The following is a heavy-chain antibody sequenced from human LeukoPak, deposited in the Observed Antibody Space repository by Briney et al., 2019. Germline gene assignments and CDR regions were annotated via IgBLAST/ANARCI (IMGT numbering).Heavy chain of an antibody. CDR1: GFSFDDYA. D-gene: IGHD3-22*01. CDR2: ISWHSGTI. V-gene: IGHV3-9*03. CDR3: AKADHYDSTGYFDY. J-gene: IGHJ4*02. Sequence: GGSLRLSCAASGFSFDDYAMHWVRQAPGKGLEWVSGISWHSGTIGYADSVKGRFTISRDNAENSVYLQMNSLRAEDMALYYCAKADHYDSTGYFDYWGQGTLVTVSS.